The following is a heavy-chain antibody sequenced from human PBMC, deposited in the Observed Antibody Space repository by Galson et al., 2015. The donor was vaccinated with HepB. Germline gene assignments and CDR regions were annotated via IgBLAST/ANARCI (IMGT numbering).Heavy chain of an antibody. Sequence: SVKVSCKASGGTFSSYAISWVRQAPGQGLEWMGGIIPILGIANYAQKFQGRVTITADKSTSTAYMELSSLRSEDTAVYYCARESRAYCGGDCYLDYWGQGTLVTVSS. CDR1: GGTFSSYA. CDR2: IIPILGIA. D-gene: IGHD2-21*01. J-gene: IGHJ4*02. V-gene: IGHV1-69*10. CDR3: ARESRAYCGGDCYLDY.